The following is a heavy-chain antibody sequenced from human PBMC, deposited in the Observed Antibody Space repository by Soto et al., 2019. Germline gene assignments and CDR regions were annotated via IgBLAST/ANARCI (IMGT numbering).Heavy chain of an antibody. CDR3: ARHEPGYGDYDYYYGMDV. J-gene: IGHJ6*02. D-gene: IGHD4-17*01. CDR1: GYSFTSYW. Sequence: GESLQISCNGSGYSFTSYWIGWVRQMPGKGLEWMGIIYPGDSDTRYSPSFQGQVTISADKSISTAYLQWSSLKASDTAMYYCARHEPGYGDYDYYYGMDVWGQGTTVTVSS. CDR2: IYPGDSDT. V-gene: IGHV5-51*01.